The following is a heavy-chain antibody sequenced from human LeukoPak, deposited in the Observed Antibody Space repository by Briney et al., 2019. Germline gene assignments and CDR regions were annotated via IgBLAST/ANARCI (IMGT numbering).Heavy chain of an antibody. D-gene: IGHD3-10*01. CDR3: ARGGSDEYYFDY. CDR2: ISYVGNNQ. J-gene: IGHJ4*02. Sequence: GGSLRLSCAASGFTFSSYWMSWVRQAPGKGLEWVAVISYVGNNQYYADSVKGRFTISRDNSKNTLYLQMNSLRAEDTAVYYCARGGSDEYYFDYWGQGTLVTVSS. V-gene: IGHV3-30-3*01. CDR1: GFTFSSYW.